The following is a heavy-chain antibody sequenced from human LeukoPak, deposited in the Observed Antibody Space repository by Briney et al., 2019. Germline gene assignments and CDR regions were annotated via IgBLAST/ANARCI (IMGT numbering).Heavy chain of an antibody. CDR1: GGSISSGGYY. J-gene: IGHJ4*02. D-gene: IGHD4-11*01. CDR2: IYHSGST. Sequence: SETLSLTCTVSGGSISSGGYYWSWIRQPPGKGLEWIGYIYHSGSTYYNPSLKSRVTISVDRSKNQFSLKLSSVTAADTAVYYCARGWGSTVTSMGGFVGWGQGTLVTVSS. V-gene: IGHV4-30-2*01. CDR3: ARGWGSTVTSMGGFVG.